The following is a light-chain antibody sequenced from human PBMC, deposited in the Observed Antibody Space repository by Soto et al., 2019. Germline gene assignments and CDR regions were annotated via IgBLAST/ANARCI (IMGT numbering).Light chain of an antibody. J-gene: IGKJ4*01. CDR2: GAF. V-gene: IGKV3-15*01. CDR3: QQYKNWPPLT. Sequence: EIVMTQSPATLSVSPGERATLSCRASQSVSYNLAWYQQKPGQGPRLLIYGAFTRATGIPARFSGSGSGTELTLTISSLQSEDFAFYYCQQYKNWPPLTFGGGTKVEIK. CDR1: QSVSYN.